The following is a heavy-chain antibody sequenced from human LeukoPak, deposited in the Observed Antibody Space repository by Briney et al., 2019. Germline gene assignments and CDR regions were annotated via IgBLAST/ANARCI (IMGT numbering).Heavy chain of an antibody. V-gene: IGHV1-2*02. J-gene: IGHJ4*02. CDR3: ARRSGYSSNWLDF. CDR1: GYTFTGYY. CDR2: INPHSGGA. Sequence: ASVKVSCKASGYTFTGYYMHWVRQAPGQGLEWMGSINPHSGGANYAQKLQGRVAMTRDTSISTAYVELSSLRSDDTAVYYCARRSGYSSNWLDFWGQGTLVTVSS. D-gene: IGHD6-13*01.